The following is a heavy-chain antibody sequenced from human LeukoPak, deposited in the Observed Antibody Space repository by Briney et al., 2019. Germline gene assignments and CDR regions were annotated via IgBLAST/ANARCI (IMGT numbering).Heavy chain of an antibody. D-gene: IGHD3-22*01. CDR2: INPNSGGT. J-gene: IGHJ5*02. CDR1: GYTFTGYY. CDR3: ARDHDSSGYYYASFDP. Sequence: ASVKVSCKAPGYTFTGYYMHWVRQAPGQGLEWMGWINPNSGGTNYAQKFQGRVTMTRDTSISTAYMELSRLRSDDTAVYYCARDHDSSGYYYASFDPWGQGTLVTVSS. V-gene: IGHV1-2*02.